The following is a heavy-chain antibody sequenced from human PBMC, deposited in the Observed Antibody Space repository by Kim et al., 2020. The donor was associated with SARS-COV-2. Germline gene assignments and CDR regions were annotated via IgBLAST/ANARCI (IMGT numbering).Heavy chain of an antibody. D-gene: IGHD1-1*01. J-gene: IGHJ4*02. CDR2: ISGSGGST. CDR1: GFTFSSYA. V-gene: IGHV3-23*01. CDR3: AKAPRRGPHSHTTDY. Sequence: GGSLRLSCAASGFTFSSYAMSWVRQAPGKGLEWVSAISGSGGSTYYADSVKGRFTISRDNSKNTLYLQMNSLRAEDTAVYYCAKAPRRGPHSHTTDYWGQGTLVTVSS.